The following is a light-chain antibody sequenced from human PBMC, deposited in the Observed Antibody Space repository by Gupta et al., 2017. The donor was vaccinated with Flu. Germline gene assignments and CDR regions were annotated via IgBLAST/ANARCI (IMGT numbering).Light chain of an antibody. CDR1: QSLLHSNGYND. Sequence: DIVMTPSPLSLPSTPGEPASISCRSSQSLLHSNGYNDLDWYLQKHGQSPQILLYLGTNTAYGVLERFSGSGSGREFTLKISRVEAQDVGVSYCRQALQTPSTFGPGTKVEIK. CDR3: RQALQTPST. CDR2: LGT. V-gene: IGKV2-28*01. J-gene: IGKJ2*01.